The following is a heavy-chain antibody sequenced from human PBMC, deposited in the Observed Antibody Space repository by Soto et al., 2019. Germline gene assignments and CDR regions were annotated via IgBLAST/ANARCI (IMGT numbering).Heavy chain of an antibody. V-gene: IGHV4-59*01. D-gene: IGHD3-22*01. CDR3: AREYYYDSSGIGFDP. CDR1: GGSTSGDY. J-gene: IGHJ5*02. CDR2: IYSSGSP. Sequence: TLSLNCTVSGGSTSGDYWCWIWQPPGKGLEWIGYIYSSGSPHHNPSLKSRVIISEDRSKNQIYLKLNSVTAADTAVYYCAREYYYDSSGIGFDPWGPGTLVTVSS.